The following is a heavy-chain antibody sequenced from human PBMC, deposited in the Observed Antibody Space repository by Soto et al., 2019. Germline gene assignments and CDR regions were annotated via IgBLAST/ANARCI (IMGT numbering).Heavy chain of an antibody. Sequence: SETLSLTCTVSGGSISSYYWSWIRQPPGKGLEWIGYIYYSGSTNYNPSLKSRVTISVDTSKNQFSLKLSSVTAADTAVYYCARVMYSSSWGPPSIHAFDIWGQGTMVTVSS. CDR3: ARVMYSSSWGPPSIHAFDI. D-gene: IGHD6-13*01. J-gene: IGHJ3*02. CDR1: GGSISSYY. CDR2: IYYSGST. V-gene: IGHV4-59*01.